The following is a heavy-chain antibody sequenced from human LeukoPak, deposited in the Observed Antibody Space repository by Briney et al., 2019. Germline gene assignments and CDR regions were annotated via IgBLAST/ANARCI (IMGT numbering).Heavy chain of an antibody. D-gene: IGHD3-10*01. CDR3: ARTGRGATEGEGPPVRPQKRQKRPYYFDY. V-gene: IGHV4-34*01. J-gene: IGHJ4*02. CDR1: GGSFSGYY. Sequence: SETLSLTCAVYGGSFSGYYWSWIRQPPGKGLEWIGVINHSGSTNYNPSLKGRVTISVDTSKNQFSLKLSSVTAADTAVYHCARTGRGATEGEGPPVRPQKRQKRPYYFDYWGQGTLVTVSS. CDR2: INHSGST.